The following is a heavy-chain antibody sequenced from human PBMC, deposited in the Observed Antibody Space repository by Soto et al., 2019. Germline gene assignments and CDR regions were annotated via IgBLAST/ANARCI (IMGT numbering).Heavy chain of an antibody. CDR1: GYTFTSYD. J-gene: IGHJ6*02. D-gene: IGHD6-6*01. CDR3: ARRRAVVAARPYYYYAMDV. CDR2: MKPNSGDT. Sequence: ASVKVSCKTSGYTFTSYDINWVRQAPGQGLEWMGWMKPNSGDTGYAPKFQGRVNMTRNTSTGTAYMELSSLISEDTAVYYCARRRAVVAARPYYYYAMDVWGQGNTVTVSS. V-gene: IGHV1-8*01.